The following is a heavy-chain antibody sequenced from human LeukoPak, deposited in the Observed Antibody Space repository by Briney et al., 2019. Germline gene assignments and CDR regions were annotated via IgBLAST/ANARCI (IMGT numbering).Heavy chain of an antibody. V-gene: IGHV1-2*02. CDR3: ARDSNYYDSSGYYYAFDI. Sequence: VASVKVSCKASGYTFTGYYMHWVRQAPGQGLERMGWINPNSGGTNYAQKFQGRVTMTRDTSISTAYMELSRLRSDDTAVYYCARDSNYYDSSGYYYAFDIWGQGTMVTVSS. CDR2: INPNSGGT. CDR1: GYTFTGYY. J-gene: IGHJ3*02. D-gene: IGHD3-22*01.